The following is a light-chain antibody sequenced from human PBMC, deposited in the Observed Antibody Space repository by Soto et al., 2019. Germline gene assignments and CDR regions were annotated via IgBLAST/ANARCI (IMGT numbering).Light chain of an antibody. CDR3: QPRRYPFT. CDR2: DAS. V-gene: IGKV3-11*01. Sequence: DIVLTQSPRTLSLSPGERAALSCRASQSVSSYLAWYQQKPGQAPRLLIYDASNRATCIPATFSGSGAGTDFTLTSSVLQPEDCADYYCQPRRYPFTFGGGTKVDIK. J-gene: IGKJ4*01. CDR1: QSVSSY.